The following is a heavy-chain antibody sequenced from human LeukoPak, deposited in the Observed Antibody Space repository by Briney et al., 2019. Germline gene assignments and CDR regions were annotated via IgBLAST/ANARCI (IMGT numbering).Heavy chain of an antibody. Sequence: GASVKVSCKASGYTFTGYYMHWVRQAPGQGLEWMGRINPNSGGTNYAQKFQGRVTMTRDTSICTAYMELSRLRSDDTAVYYCASDGKSSSWYNYYYGMDVWGQGTTVTVSS. CDR3: ASDGKSSSWYNYYYGMDV. D-gene: IGHD6-13*01. J-gene: IGHJ6*02. V-gene: IGHV1-2*06. CDR2: INPNSGGT. CDR1: GYTFTGYY.